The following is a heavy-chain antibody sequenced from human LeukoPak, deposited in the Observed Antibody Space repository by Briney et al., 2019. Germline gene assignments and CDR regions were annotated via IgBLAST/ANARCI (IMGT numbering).Heavy chain of an antibody. J-gene: IGHJ3*02. D-gene: IGHD5-18*01. Sequence: PSETLSLTCTVSGGSISSYYWSWIRQPPGKGLEWIGYIYYSGGTTYSPSLQSRGTMSVDTSKNQFSLKLRSVAAADTAVYYCARDQEGYGIDIWGQGTMVTVSS. CDR2: IYYSGGT. V-gene: IGHV4-59*01. CDR3: ARDQEGYGIDI. CDR1: GGSISSYY.